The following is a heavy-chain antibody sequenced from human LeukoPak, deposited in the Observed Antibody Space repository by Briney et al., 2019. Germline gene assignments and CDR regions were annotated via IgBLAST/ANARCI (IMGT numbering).Heavy chain of an antibody. J-gene: IGHJ1*01. Sequence: ASVKVSCTASGYTFTGYYMHWVRQAPGQGLEWMGWINPNSGGTNYAQKFQGRVTMTRDTSISTAYMELTSLRSDDTAVYYCADRFCSGGSCYSTLAEYFQYWGQGTLVIVSS. CDR1: GYTFTGYY. CDR2: INPNSGGT. CDR3: ADRFCSGGSCYSTLAEYFQY. D-gene: IGHD2-15*01. V-gene: IGHV1-2*02.